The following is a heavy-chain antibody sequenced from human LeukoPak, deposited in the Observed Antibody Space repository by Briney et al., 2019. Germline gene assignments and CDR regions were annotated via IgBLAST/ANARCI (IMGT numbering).Heavy chain of an antibody. D-gene: IGHD3-3*01. V-gene: IGHV3-23*01. J-gene: IGHJ4*02. CDR1: GCTFSSYA. CDR2: ISGSGGST. CDR3: AKGITIFGVVNPNDY. Sequence: GGSLRLSCAASGCTFSSYAMSWVRQAPGRGLEWVSAISGSGGSTYYADSVKGRFTISRDNSKNTLYLQMNSLRAEDTAVYYCAKGITIFGVVNPNDYWGQGTLVTVSS.